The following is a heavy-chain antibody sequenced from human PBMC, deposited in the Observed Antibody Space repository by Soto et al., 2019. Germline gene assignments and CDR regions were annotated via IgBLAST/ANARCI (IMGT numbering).Heavy chain of an antibody. Sequence: SETLSLTCAVSGGSISSSNWWSWVRQPPGKGLEWIGEIYHSGSTNYNPSLKSRVTISVDKSKNQFSLKLSSVTAADTAVYYCASLNYYYYYYGMDVWGQGTTVTVSS. CDR3: ASLNYYYYYYGMDV. V-gene: IGHV4-4*02. CDR2: IYHSGST. CDR1: GGSISSSNW. J-gene: IGHJ6*02.